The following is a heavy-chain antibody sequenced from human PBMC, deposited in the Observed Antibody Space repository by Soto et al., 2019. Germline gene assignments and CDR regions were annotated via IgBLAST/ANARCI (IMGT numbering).Heavy chain of an antibody. CDR3: ARGGRCGGDCYWEDY. Sequence: QVQLVQSGAEVKKPGSSVKVSCKASGGAFSSYAFSWVRQAPGQGLEWMGGIIPIFGIINYAQEFQGRVTITADKSTSTAYMELSGLRFEDTAVYFCARGGRCGGDCYWEDYWGQGTVVTVSS. V-gene: IGHV1-69*17. CDR1: GGAFSSYA. J-gene: IGHJ4*02. D-gene: IGHD2-21*02. CDR2: IIPIFGII.